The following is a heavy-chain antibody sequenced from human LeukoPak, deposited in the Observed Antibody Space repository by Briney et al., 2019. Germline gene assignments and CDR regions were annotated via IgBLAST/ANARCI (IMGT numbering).Heavy chain of an antibody. Sequence: SETLSLTCAVSGGSFSGYYWSWIRQPPGKGLEWIGEISHSGSTNYNPSLKSRVTISVDTSKNQFSLRLSSVTAADTAVYYCARGLSGSGSYHFDYWGQGTLVTVSS. CDR2: ISHSGST. CDR1: GGSFSGYY. CDR3: ARGLSGSGSYHFDY. V-gene: IGHV4-34*01. D-gene: IGHD3-10*01. J-gene: IGHJ4*02.